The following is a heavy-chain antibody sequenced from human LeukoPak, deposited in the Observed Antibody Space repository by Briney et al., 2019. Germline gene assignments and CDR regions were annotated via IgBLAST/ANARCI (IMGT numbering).Heavy chain of an antibody. CDR1: GFTFSNAW. Sequence: GGSLRLSCAASGFTFSNAWMSWVRQAPGKGLEWVGRIKSKTDGGTTDYAAPVKGRFTISRDDSKNTLYLQMNSLRAEDTAVYYCARAAAAVGKLGYWGQGTLVTVSS. V-gene: IGHV3-15*01. D-gene: IGHD3-16*01. CDR2: IKSKTDGGTT. J-gene: IGHJ4*02. CDR3: ARAAAAVGKLGY.